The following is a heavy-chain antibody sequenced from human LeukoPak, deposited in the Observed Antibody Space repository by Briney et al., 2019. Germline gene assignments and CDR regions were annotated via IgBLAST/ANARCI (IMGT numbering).Heavy chain of an antibody. V-gene: IGHV3-30*03. D-gene: IGHD3-10*02. J-gene: IGHJ4*02. CDR3: SYGAMLDY. CDR2: ISYDGSNK. Sequence: TGGSLRLSCAASGFTFSSYGMHWVRQAPGKGLEWVAVISYDGSNKFYADSVKGRFTISRDNSKNTLYLQMNSLRAGDTAVYYCSYGAMLDYWGQGTLVTVSS. CDR1: GFTFSSYG.